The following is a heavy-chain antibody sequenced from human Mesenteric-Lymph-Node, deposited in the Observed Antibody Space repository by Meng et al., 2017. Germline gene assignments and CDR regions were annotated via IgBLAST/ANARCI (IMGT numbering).Heavy chain of an antibody. D-gene: IGHD3-16*01. CDR1: GFTFSSYW. V-gene: IGHV3-74*01. Sequence: GGSLRLSCAASGFTFSSYWMHWVRQAPGKGLVWVSRINSDGISTTYADSVKGRFTISRDNAKNSLYLQMNSLRAEDTGVYNCARGGTYFDYWGQGTLVTVSS. CDR2: INSDGIST. J-gene: IGHJ4*02. CDR3: ARGGTYFDY.